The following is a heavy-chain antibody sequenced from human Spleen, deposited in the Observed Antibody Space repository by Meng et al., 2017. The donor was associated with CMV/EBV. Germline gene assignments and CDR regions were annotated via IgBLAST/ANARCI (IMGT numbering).Heavy chain of an antibody. V-gene: IGHV4-4*02. CDR3: AAHHGGGFGSSSWSAY. CDR1: GASISDDNC. Sequence: SGASISDDNCWGWVRQAPSKGLEWFGEVYHSGRTHSNPSLTTRLIISVDESKNQFSLKLTSVTAADTAVYYCAAHHGGGFGSSSWSAYWGQGTLVRLL. CDR2: VYHSGRT. D-gene: IGHD6-13*01. J-gene: IGHJ4*02.